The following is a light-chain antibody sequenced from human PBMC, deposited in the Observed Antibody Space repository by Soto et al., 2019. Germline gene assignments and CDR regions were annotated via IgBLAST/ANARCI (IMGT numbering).Light chain of an antibody. Sequence: EIVFTQSPGTLSLSPGERATLSLRASQSMSSSYLAWYQQKPGLAPRLLIYGTSSRAPGIPDRFSGTGSGTDFTLTISRLEPEHFAVYFCQQYGTSPLTFGGGTKVDI. CDR2: GTS. V-gene: IGKV3-20*01. J-gene: IGKJ4*01. CDR3: QQYGTSPLT. CDR1: QSMSSSY.